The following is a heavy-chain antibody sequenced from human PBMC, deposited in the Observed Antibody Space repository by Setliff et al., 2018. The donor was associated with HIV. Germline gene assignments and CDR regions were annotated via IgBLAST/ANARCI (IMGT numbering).Heavy chain of an antibody. Sequence: PSETLSLTCTVSGASVSSGHYYWSWIRQPAGKELEWLGRIYTSGRTNYNPSFEGRVTISADTSKNQFSLKLNSVTAADTAVYYCARLIDVRIFDYWGQGTLVTVSS. CDR2: IYTSGRT. J-gene: IGHJ4*02. CDR3: ARLIDVRIFDY. CDR1: GASVSSGHYY. V-gene: IGHV4-61*02.